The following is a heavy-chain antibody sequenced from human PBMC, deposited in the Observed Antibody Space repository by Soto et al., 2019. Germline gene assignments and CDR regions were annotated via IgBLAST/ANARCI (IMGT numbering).Heavy chain of an antibody. J-gene: IGHJ4*02. CDR1: GSSFSGFY. CDR3: ARGTRITMHSL. Sequence: SETLSLTCAVYGSSFSGFYWSWIRQPPGKGLEWIGEINHSGGIKYNSSLKSRVTISVDTPKNQFSLKMTSVTAADTAVYYCARGTRITMHSLWGQGALVTVSS. CDR2: INHSGGI. V-gene: IGHV4-34*01. D-gene: IGHD3-3*01.